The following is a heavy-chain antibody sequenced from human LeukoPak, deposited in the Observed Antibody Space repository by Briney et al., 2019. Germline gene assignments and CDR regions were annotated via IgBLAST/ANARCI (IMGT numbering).Heavy chain of an antibody. V-gene: IGHV4-4*02. CDR3: ARQKGYSSGWYFDY. D-gene: IGHD6-19*01. CDR2: TYHSGGT. CDR1: GGSISSSNW. J-gene: IGHJ4*02. Sequence: SETLSLTCAVSGGSISSSNWWTWVRQPPGKGLEWIGKTYHSGGTNYNPSLKSRVTISVDKSKNQFSLNLSSVTAADTAVYYCARQKGYSSGWYFDYWGQGTLVTVSS.